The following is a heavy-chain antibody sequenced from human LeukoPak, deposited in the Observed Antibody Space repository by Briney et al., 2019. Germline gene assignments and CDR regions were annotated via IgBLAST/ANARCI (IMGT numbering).Heavy chain of an antibody. V-gene: IGHV4-31*03. CDR3: ARQRPSGWHQDAFDI. CDR1: GGSISSGGYY. Sequence: SQTLSLTCTVSGGSISSGGYYWSWIRQHPGKGLEWIGYIYYSGSTYYNPSLKSRVTISVDTSKNQFSLKLSSVTAADTAVYYCARQRPSGWHQDAFDIWGQGTMVTVSS. D-gene: IGHD6-19*01. CDR2: IYYSGST. J-gene: IGHJ3*02.